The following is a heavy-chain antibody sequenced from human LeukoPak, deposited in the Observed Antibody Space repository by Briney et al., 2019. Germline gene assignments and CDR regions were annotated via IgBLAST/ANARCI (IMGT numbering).Heavy chain of an antibody. J-gene: IGHJ4*02. D-gene: IGHD2-8*02. CDR2: ISYDGSNK. CDR1: GFTFSSYG. Sequence: GGSLRLSCAASGFTFSSYGMHWVRQAPGKGLEWVAVISYDGSNKYYADSVKGRFTISRDNSKNTLYLQMNSLRAEDTAVYYCAKKYWSVKGGYFDYWGQGTLVTVSS. CDR3: AKKYWSVKGGYFDY. V-gene: IGHV3-30*18.